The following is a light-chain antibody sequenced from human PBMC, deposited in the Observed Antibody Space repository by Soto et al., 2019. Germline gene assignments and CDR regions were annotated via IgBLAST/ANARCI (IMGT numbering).Light chain of an antibody. CDR1: QSISSW. CDR3: QQYNSYSLLT. V-gene: IGKV1-5*01. J-gene: IGKJ4*01. CDR2: DAS. Sequence: DIQMTQSPSTLSASVGDRVTITCRASQSISSWLARYQQKPGKAPKLLIYDASSLESGVPSRFSGSGSGTEFTLTISSLQPDDFATYYCQQYNSYSLLTFGGATKVEIK.